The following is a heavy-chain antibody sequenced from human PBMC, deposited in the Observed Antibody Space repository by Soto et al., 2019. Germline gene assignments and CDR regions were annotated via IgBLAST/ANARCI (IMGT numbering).Heavy chain of an antibody. CDR1: GFTVSSNY. V-gene: IGHV3-53*01. Sequence: PGGSLRLSCAASGFTVSSNYMSWVRQAPGKGLEWVSVIYSGGSTYYADSVKGRFTISRDNSKNTLYLQMNSLRAEDTAVYYCARPHAPWSGYQTGYYYYGMDVWGQGTTVTVSS. J-gene: IGHJ6*02. CDR2: IYSGGST. CDR3: ARPHAPWSGYQTGYYYYGMDV. D-gene: IGHD3-3*01.